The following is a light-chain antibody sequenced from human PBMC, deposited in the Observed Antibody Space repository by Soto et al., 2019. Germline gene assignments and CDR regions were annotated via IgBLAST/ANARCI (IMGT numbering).Light chain of an antibody. CDR2: GAS. Sequence: EIVLTQSPGTLSLSPGERATLSCRASQSISSSYLAWYQQKPGQAPRLLIFGASSRATGIPDRFSGSGSGTDCTLTISILEPEDFATYYCQQYETFGQGTKVEF. CDR1: QSISSSY. CDR3: QQYET. J-gene: IGKJ1*01. V-gene: IGKV3-20*01.